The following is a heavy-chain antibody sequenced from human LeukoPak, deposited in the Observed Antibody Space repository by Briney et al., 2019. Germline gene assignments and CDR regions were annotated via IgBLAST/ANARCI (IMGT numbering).Heavy chain of an antibody. D-gene: IGHD1-26*01. Sequence: QPGGSLRLSCAASGVTFSSYAMSWVRQAPGKGLEWVSSIGGSGADTYYADSVKGRFTISRDNSKNTLYLQMNSLRAEDTAVYYCAKDSGSYCCWFDPWGQGTLVTVSS. CDR1: GVTFSSYA. CDR2: IGGSGADT. V-gene: IGHV3-23*01. J-gene: IGHJ5*02. CDR3: AKDSGSYCCWFDP.